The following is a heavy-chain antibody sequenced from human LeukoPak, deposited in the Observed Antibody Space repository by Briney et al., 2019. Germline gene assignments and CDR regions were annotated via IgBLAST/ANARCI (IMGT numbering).Heavy chain of an antibody. D-gene: IGHD6-13*01. V-gene: IGHV3-64D*06. Sequence: PGGSLRLSCSASGFTFSSFAIHWVRQAPGKGLEYVSAISSNGGSTYYADSVKGRFTISRDNSKNTLYLQMSSLRTEDTGLYYCVKDEAPAGFEYWDQGTLVTVSS. CDR2: ISSNGGST. CDR3: VKDEAPAGFEY. J-gene: IGHJ4*02. CDR1: GFTFSSFA.